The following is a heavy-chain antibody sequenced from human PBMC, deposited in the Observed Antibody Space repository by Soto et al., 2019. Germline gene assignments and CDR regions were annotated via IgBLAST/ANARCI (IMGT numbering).Heavy chain of an antibody. CDR3: AKWPVSFLDYYYGMDV. CDR1: GSSFSDYY. CDR2: ITSSSSYT. D-gene: IGHD3-3*02. J-gene: IGHJ6*02. V-gene: IGHV3-11*03. Sequence: GGSLRLSCAASGSSFSDYYMSWIRQSPGKGLEWLSYITSSSSYTHYADSVKGRFTISRDNSKNTLSLQMSSLRADDTAVYYCAKWPVSFLDYYYGMDVWGQGTTVTVSS.